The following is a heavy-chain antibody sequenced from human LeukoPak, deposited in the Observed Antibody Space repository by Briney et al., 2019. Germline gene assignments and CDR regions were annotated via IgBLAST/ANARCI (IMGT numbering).Heavy chain of an antibody. J-gene: IGHJ3*02. V-gene: IGHV4-59*01. D-gene: IGHD3-10*01. CDR3: ARASSFRVRGVIMAGAFDI. CDR1: AGSINSYH. CDR2: IYYTGKT. Sequence: PSETLSFTSTVYAGSINSYHWGWLRQPPGQELKWIIYIYYTGKTNYNTSLESRVTISIDTSIAQFSLQMSSVTSADAAVYYCARASSFRVRGVIMAGAFDIWGQGTMVTVSS.